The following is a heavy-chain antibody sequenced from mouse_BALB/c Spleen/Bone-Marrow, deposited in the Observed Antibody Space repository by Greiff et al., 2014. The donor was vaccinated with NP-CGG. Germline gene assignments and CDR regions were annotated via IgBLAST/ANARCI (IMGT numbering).Heavy chain of an antibody. CDR2: IWADGST. CDR1: GVSFTSYG. D-gene: IGHD2-4*01. V-gene: IGHV2-9*02. Sequence: QVPLKQSGTGLGAPSQSLAITCTVSGVSFTSYGVHWGRQPPGKGLGWLGVIWADGSTNYNAALMSRLSISKDNSKSQVFLKMNSLQTDDTAMYYCARDYDYVSWFAYWGQGTLVTVSA. J-gene: IGHJ3*01. CDR3: ARDYDYVSWFAY.